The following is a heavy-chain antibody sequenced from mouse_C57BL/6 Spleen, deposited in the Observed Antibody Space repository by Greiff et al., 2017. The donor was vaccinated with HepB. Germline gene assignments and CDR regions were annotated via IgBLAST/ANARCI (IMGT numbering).Heavy chain of an antibody. D-gene: IGHD4-1*01. Sequence: VQLQQSGAELVKPGASVKISCKASGYAFSSYWMNWVKQRPGKGLEWIGQIYPGDGDTNYNGKFKGKATLTADKSSSTAYMQLSSLTSEESAVYFCARSWTNWYYFDYWGQGTTLTVSS. CDR2: IYPGDGDT. CDR1: GYAFSSYW. V-gene: IGHV1-80*01. J-gene: IGHJ2*01. CDR3: ARSWTNWYYFDY.